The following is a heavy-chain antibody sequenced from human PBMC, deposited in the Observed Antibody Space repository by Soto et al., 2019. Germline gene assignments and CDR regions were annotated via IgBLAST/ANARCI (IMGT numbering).Heavy chain of an antibody. D-gene: IGHD2-2*01. J-gene: IGHJ6*02. CDR2: ISGSGIST. Sequence: EAQLLESGGGLVQPGGSLRLSCAASGFTFSTYPMSWVRQAPGKGLEWVSGISGSGISTYYTDSVKGRFTISRDNSKNTGFLQKNRLRDENTAVYYCVKPLVITASYYYYDMDVWGQGTTVTVSS. CDR1: GFTFSTYP. CDR3: VKPLVITASYYYYDMDV. V-gene: IGHV3-23*01.